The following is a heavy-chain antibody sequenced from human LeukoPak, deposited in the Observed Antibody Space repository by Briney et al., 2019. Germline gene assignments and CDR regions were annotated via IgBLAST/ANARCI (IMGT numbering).Heavy chain of an antibody. V-gene: IGHV3-53*01. CDR3: ARVSGSYHDAFDI. CDR2: IYSGGST. D-gene: IGHD1-26*01. CDR1: RFTVSSNY. J-gene: IGHJ3*02. Sequence: GGSLRLSCAASRFTVSSNYMSWVRPAPGKGLEWVSVIYSGGSTYYADSVKGRFTISRDNSKNTLYLQMNSLRAEDTAVYYCARVSGSYHDAFDIWGQGTMVTVSS.